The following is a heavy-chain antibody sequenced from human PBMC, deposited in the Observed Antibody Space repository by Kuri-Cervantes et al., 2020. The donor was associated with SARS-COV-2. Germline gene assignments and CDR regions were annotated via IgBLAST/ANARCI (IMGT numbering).Heavy chain of an antibody. CDR3: ARGVRWLLDY. Sequence: SETLSLTCTVSGGSISSGSYYWSWIRQPPGKGLEWIGYIYYSGSTNYNPSLKSRVTISVDTSKNQFSLKLSSVTAADTAVYYCARGVRWLLDYWGQGTLVTVSS. CDR2: IYYSGST. V-gene: IGHV4-61*01. CDR1: GGSISSGSYY. D-gene: IGHD4-23*01. J-gene: IGHJ4*02.